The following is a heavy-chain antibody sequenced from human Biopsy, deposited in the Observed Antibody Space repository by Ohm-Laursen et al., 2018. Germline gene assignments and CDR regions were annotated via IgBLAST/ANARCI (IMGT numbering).Heavy chain of an antibody. J-gene: IGHJ4*01. CDR3: ARSGQWARYYFDY. CDR2: INHRGYT. CDR1: GGSISGYY. D-gene: IGHD6-19*01. Sequence: PGTLSLTCAVSGGSISGYYWSWIRQPPGKGLEWIGEINHRGYTDYNASLKGRVSISVDTSKNQLSLNLTSVTAADTAAFYCARSGQWARYYFDYWGHGTLVTVSP. V-gene: IGHV4-34*01.